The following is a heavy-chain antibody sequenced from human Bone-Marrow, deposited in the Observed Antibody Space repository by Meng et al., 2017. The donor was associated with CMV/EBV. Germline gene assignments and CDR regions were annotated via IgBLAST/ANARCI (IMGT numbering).Heavy chain of an antibody. V-gene: IGHV3-21*01. J-gene: IGHJ4*02. Sequence: GESLKISCAASGFTFSSYSMNWVRQAPGKGLEWVSSISSSSSYIYYADSVKGRFTISRDNAKNSLYLKMNSLRAEDTAVYYCARGLAQKYYFDYWGQGTLVTVYS. CDR2: ISSSSSYI. CDR3: ARGLAQKYYFDY. CDR1: GFTFSSYS.